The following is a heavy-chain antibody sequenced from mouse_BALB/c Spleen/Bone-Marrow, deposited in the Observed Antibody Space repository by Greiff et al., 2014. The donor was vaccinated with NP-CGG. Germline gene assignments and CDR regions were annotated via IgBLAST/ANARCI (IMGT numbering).Heavy chain of an antibody. CDR1: GFTFSSYT. CDR3: ARLGGSRGYYFDY. D-gene: IGHD1-1*01. V-gene: IGHV5-12-2*01. CDR2: ISNGCGST. Sequence: EVKVVESGGGLVQPGGSLKLSCASSGFTFSSYTMSWVRQTPEKRLEWVAYISNGCGSTYYPDTVKDRFTISRDNAKNTLYLQMSSLKSEDTAMYYCARLGGSRGYYFDYWGQGTTLTVSS. J-gene: IGHJ2*01.